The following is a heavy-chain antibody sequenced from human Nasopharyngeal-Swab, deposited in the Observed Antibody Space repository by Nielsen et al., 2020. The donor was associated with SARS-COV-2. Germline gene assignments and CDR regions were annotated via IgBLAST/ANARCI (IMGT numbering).Heavy chain of an antibody. CDR2: IIPLFGTA. J-gene: IGHJ6*03. Sequence: SSVHVSCKSTRGTLISNAISWVRLPPEHRLQWVGGIIPLFGTANYAQKFQGRVTITADESTSTAYMELSSLRSEDTAVYYCARGEVEYSSSSGGYYYYYMDVWGKGTTVTVSS. D-gene: IGHD6-6*01. CDR1: RGTLISNA. CDR3: ARGEVEYSSSSGGYYYYYMDV. V-gene: IGHV1-69*13.